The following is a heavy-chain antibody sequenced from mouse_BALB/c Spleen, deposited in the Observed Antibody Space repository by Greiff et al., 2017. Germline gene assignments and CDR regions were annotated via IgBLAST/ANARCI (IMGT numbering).Heavy chain of an antibody. V-gene: IGHV1-4*02. Sequence: VQLQQSAAELARPGASVKMSCKASGYTFTSYTMHWVKQRPGQGLDWIGYINPSSGYTEYNQKFKDKTTLTADKSSSTAYMQLSSLTSEDSAVYYCAKAYYGNYDYFDYWGQGTTLTVSS. D-gene: IGHD2-10*01. CDR2: INPSSGYT. J-gene: IGHJ2*01. CDR1: GYTFTSYT. CDR3: AKAYYGNYDYFDY.